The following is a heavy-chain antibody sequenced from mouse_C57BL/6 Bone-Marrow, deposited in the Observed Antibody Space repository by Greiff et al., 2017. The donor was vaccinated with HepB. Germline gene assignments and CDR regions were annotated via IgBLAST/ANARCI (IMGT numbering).Heavy chain of an antibody. V-gene: IGHV2-6-1*01. J-gene: IGHJ4*01. Sequence: VHLVESGPGLVAPSQSLSITCTVSGFSLTSYGVHWVRQPPGKGLEWLVVIWSDGSTTYNSALKSRLSISKDNSKSQVVLKKNSLQTDDTAMYYCARHGTKVVRNYAMDYWGQGTSVTVSS. D-gene: IGHD1-1*01. CDR2: IWSDGST. CDR1: GFSLTSYG. CDR3: ARHGTKVVRNYAMDY.